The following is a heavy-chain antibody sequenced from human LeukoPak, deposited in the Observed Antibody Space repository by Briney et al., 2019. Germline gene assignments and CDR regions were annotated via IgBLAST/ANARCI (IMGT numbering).Heavy chain of an antibody. D-gene: IGHD3-16*02. V-gene: IGHV4-34*01. CDR1: GGSFSGYY. Sequence: PSETLSLTCAVYGGSFSGYYWSWIRQPPGKGLEWIGEINHSGSTNYNPSLKSRVTISVDTSKNQFSLKLSSVTAADTAVYYCARRARGVSGSYHYWGQGTLVTVSS. J-gene: IGHJ4*02. CDR3: ARRARGVSGSYHY. CDR2: INHSGST.